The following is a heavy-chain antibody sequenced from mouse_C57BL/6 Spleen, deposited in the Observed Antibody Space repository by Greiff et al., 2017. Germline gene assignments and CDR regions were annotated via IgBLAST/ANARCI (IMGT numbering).Heavy chain of an antibody. CDR3: ARGGSNYYGSVAY. CDR1: GYTFTSYW. J-gene: IGHJ3*01. D-gene: IGHD1-1*01. Sequence: QVQLQQSGAELVMPGASVKLSCKASGYTFTSYWMHWVHQRPGQGLEWIGEIDPSDSYTNYTQNFKGKSTLTVDKSSSTAYMQLSSLTSEDSAVYYGARGGSNYYGSVAYWGQGTLVTVSA. V-gene: IGHV1-69*01. CDR2: IDPSDSYT.